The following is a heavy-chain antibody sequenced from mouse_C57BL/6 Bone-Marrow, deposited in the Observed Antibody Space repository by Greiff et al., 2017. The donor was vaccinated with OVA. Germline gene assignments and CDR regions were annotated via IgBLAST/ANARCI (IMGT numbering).Heavy chain of an antibody. V-gene: IGHV5-4*03. D-gene: IGHD1-1*01. Sequence: EVKLVESGGGLVKPGGSLKLSCAASGFTFSSYAMSWVRQTPEKRLEWVATISDGGSYTYYPDNVKGRFTISRDNAKNNLYLQMSHLKSEDTAMYYCARGYGSRYYAMDYWGQGTSVTVSS. CDR3: ARGYGSRYYAMDY. J-gene: IGHJ4*01. CDR1: GFTFSSYA. CDR2: ISDGGSYT.